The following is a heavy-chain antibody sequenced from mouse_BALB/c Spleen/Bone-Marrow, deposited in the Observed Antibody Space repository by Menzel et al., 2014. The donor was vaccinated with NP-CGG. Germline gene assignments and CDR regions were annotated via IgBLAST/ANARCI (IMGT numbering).Heavy chain of an antibody. CDR1: GYTFTSYY. CDR2: LNPSNGGA. V-gene: IGHV1S81*02. Sequence: QVQLQQPGAELVKPGASVKLSCKASGYTFTSYYMYWLKQRPGQGLEWNGELNPSNGGADINEKFKIKATLTVDKASSTADRHLSRERAEDGAVYYVITSRGYTWLAYWGQGILVHFSA. D-gene: IGHD1-1*01. J-gene: IGHJ3*01. CDR3: ITSRGYTWLAY.